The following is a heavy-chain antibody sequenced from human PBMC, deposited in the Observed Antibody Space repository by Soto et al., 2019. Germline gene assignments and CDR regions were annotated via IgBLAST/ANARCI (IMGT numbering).Heavy chain of an antibody. CDR1: GFTFSSYS. CDR2: ISGSGGST. J-gene: IGHJ6*02. Sequence: PGGSLRLSCAVSGFTFSSYSMSWVRQAPGKGLEWVSAISGSGGSTYYADSVKGRFTISRDNSKNTLYLQMNSLRAEDTAVYYCAKSSGYYRAPKKYYYYGMDVWGQGTTVTVSS. V-gene: IGHV3-23*01. D-gene: IGHD3-22*01. CDR3: AKSSGYYRAPKKYYYYGMDV.